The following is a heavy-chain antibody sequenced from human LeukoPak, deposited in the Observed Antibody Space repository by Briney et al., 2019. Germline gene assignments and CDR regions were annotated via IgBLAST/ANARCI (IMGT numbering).Heavy chain of an antibody. Sequence: GASVKVSCKASGGTFTSYAISWVREAPAQGLEGMGGIIPIFSTANYAQKFQGRVTISTGHSTSTAYMELSSLRSEDTAAYYCARDGYSSSSFVGWFDPWGQGTLVTVSS. CDR3: ARDGYSSSSFVGWFDP. D-gene: IGHD6-6*01. J-gene: IGHJ5*02. V-gene: IGHV1-69*05. CDR2: IIPIFSTA. CDR1: GGTFTSYA.